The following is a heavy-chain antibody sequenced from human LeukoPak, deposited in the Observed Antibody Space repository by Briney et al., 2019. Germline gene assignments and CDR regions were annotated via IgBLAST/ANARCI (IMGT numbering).Heavy chain of an antibody. Sequence: GGSLRLSCAASGFTSSNFAMSWVRQAPGKGLEWVSGITGSGDSTQYADSVKGRFTISRDNSKNTLYLQMNSLTAEDTAVYYCARETPRRGETRDGYRWGQGTLVTVSS. CDR2: ITGSGDST. D-gene: IGHD5-24*01. CDR1: GFTSSNFA. J-gene: IGHJ4*02. V-gene: IGHV3-23*01. CDR3: ARETPRRGETRDGYR.